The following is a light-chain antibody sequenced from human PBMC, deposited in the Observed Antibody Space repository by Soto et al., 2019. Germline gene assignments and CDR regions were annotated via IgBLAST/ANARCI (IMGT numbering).Light chain of an antibody. CDR1: QSISSN. J-gene: IGKJ4*01. Sequence: EIVMTQSPATLSVVPGERATLSCRASQSISSNLAWYQQKPGQAPRLLIHGASNRATGIPDRFSGSGSGTDFTLTITRLEPEDFAVYYCQQYGTSPLTFGGGTKVDNK. V-gene: IGKV3-20*01. CDR2: GAS. CDR3: QQYGTSPLT.